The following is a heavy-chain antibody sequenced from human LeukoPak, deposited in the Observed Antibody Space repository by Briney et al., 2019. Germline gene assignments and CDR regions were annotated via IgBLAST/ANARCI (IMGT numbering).Heavy chain of an antibody. V-gene: IGHV4-34*01. J-gene: IGHJ4*02. CDR3: AIRGRDRDY. CDR1: GGSFSGYY. D-gene: IGHD5-24*01. CDR2: INHSGST. Sequence: SETLSLTCAVYGGSFSGYYWSWIRQPPGKGLEWIGEINHSGSTNYNPSLKSRVTISVDTSKNQFSLKLSSVTAADTAVYYCAIRGRDRDYWGQGTLVTVSS.